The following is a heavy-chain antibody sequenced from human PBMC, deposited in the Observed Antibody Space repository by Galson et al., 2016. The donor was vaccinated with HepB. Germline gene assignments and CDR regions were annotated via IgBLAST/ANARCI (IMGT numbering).Heavy chain of an antibody. CDR3: ARVSLSASWPTNWFDP. CDR1: GFTVSNNY. Sequence: SLRLSCAASGFTVSNNYMSWVRQAPGKGLEWVSVIYSGGSTHYADSMKGRFTISRDNSKNTLDLQMDSLRAEDTAVYYCARVSLSASWPTNWFDPWGQGTLVTVSS. CDR2: IYSGGST. V-gene: IGHV3-53*01. D-gene: IGHD6-25*01. J-gene: IGHJ5*02.